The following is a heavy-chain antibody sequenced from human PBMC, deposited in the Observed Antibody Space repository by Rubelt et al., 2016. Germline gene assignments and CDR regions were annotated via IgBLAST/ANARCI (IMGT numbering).Heavy chain of an antibody. CDR2: LSCDGSHK. J-gene: IGHJ4*02. CDR1: GFSFSSHA. CDR3: AGGYRGSWDLFDY. Sequence: QVQLVESGGGVVQPGRSLRLSCVVSGFSFSSHAMHWVRQAPGKGLEWVATLSCDGSHKYYADYVKGRFTMSRDNSKKTRYLQMNSLRAADAAVDNGAGGYRGSWDLFDYWGQGTLVTVSS. V-gene: IGHV3-30*04. D-gene: IGHD6-13*01.